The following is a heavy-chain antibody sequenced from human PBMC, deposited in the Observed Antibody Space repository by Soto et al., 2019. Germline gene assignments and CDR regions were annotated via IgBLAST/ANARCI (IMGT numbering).Heavy chain of an antibody. CDR1: GYTFTSYY. CDR2: ITPSDGSR. J-gene: IGHJ4*02. V-gene: IGHV1-46*01. Sequence: QVQLVQSGAEVRKPGASVKVSCKASGYTFTSYYLHWVRQAPGQGLEWMGMITPSDGSRTYAQEFRGRVTMTRDTSPSTAYMDMSSLRSEDPAVYYCARALPRYIVGLMMYFDYWGQGTLVTVSS. D-gene: IGHD1-26*01. CDR3: ARALPRYIVGLMMYFDY.